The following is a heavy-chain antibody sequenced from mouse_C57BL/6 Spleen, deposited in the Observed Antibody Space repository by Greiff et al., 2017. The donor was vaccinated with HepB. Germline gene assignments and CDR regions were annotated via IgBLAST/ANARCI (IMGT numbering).Heavy chain of an antibody. CDR3: ARRVDSAGYWFAY. D-gene: IGHD3-2*02. CDR2: IYPGSGST. J-gene: IGHJ3*01. Sequence: VQLQQPGAELVKPGASVKMSCKASGYTFTSYWITWVKQRPGQGLEWIGDIYPGSGSTNYNEKFKSKATLTVDTSSSTAYMQLSSLTSEDSAVYYCARRVDSAGYWFAYWGQGTLVTVSA. CDR1: GYTFTSYW. V-gene: IGHV1-55*01.